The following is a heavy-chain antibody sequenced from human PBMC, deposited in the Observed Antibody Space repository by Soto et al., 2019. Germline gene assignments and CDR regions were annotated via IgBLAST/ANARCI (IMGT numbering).Heavy chain of an antibody. CDR1: AFTFRNYA. CDR3: AKDRSSTSCYGFDY. D-gene: IGHD2-2*01. J-gene: IGHJ4*02. V-gene: IGHV3-23*01. CDR2: SGDSGATT. Sequence: EVQLLESGGGLVQPGGSLRLSCAASAFTFRNYAMSWVRQAPGKGLEWVSASGDSGATTYYADSVKGRFTISRDNSKNTLYLQMNNLRAEDTAFYYCAKDRSSTSCYGFDYWGPGALVTVSS.